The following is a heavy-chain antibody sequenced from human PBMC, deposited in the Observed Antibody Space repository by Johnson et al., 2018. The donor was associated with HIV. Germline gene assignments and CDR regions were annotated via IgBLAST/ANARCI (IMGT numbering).Heavy chain of an antibody. Sequence: QVLLVESGGGVVQPGRSLRLSCAASGFTFSSYAMHWVRQAPGKGLEWVATINQEGSVKLYVDSVKGRFTISSHNSRDTLSLQMNTLRVEDTALYYCARDRLLWFRELWPHDAFDIWGQGTMVTVSS. CDR3: ARDRLLWFRELWPHDAFDI. V-gene: IGHV3-30*04. CDR1: GFTFSSYA. CDR2: INQEGSVK. J-gene: IGHJ3*02. D-gene: IGHD3-10*01.